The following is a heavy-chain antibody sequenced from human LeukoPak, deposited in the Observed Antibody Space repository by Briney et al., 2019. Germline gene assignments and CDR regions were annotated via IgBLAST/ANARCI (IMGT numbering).Heavy chain of an antibody. CDR3: ARVSGYDWESFYDY. D-gene: IGHD5-12*01. J-gene: IGHJ4*02. Sequence: SETLSLTCTVSGGSINSSSYYWGWIRQPPGKGLEWIGYIYYSGSTNYNPSLKSRVTISVDTSKNQFSLKPNSVTAADTAVYYCARVSGYDWESFYDYWGQGTLVTVSS. CDR1: GGSINSSSYY. CDR2: IYYSGST. V-gene: IGHV4-61*05.